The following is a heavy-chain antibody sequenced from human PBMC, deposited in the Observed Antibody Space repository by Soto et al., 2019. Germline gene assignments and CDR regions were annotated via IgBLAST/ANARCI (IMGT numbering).Heavy chain of an antibody. CDR1: GYTFTGYY. Sequence: ASVKVSCKASGYTFTGYYMRWVRQAPGQGLEWMGWMNPDSGDTGYAQKFQGRVAMTRDISTATAYMELSSLRSDDTATYYCARMATFGSLNWFDPWGQGTLVTVSS. CDR2: MNPDSGDT. D-gene: IGHD3-16*01. V-gene: IGHV1-2*02. CDR3: ARMATFGSLNWFDP. J-gene: IGHJ5*02.